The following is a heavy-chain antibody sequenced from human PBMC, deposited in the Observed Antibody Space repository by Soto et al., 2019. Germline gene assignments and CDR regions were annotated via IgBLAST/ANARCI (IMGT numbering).Heavy chain of an antibody. CDR3: ATADTYYYDSSGFGY. V-gene: IGHV3-30*03. Sequence: VQLVESGGGLVQPGGSLRLSCAASGFTFSSYSMNWVRQAPGKGLEWVAVISYDGSNKYYADSVKGRFTISRDNSKNTLYLQMNSLRAEDTAVYYCATADTYYYDSSGFGYWGQGTLVTVSS. D-gene: IGHD3-22*01. CDR1: GFTFSSYS. CDR2: ISYDGSNK. J-gene: IGHJ4*02.